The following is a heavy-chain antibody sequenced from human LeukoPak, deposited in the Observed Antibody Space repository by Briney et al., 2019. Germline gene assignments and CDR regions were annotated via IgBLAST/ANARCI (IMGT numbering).Heavy chain of an antibody. CDR2: ISSSGSTI. V-gene: IGHV3-48*03. D-gene: IGHD2-2*01. J-gene: IGHJ6*04. Sequence: GGSLRLSCAASGFTFSSYEMNWVRQAPGKGLEWVSYISSSGSTIYYADSVKGRFTISRDNAKNSLYLQMNSLRAEDTAVYYCARIFREYCSSTSCYWPNYYYYGMDVWAKGTTVTVSS. CDR3: ARIFREYCSSTSCYWPNYYYYGMDV. CDR1: GFTFSSYE.